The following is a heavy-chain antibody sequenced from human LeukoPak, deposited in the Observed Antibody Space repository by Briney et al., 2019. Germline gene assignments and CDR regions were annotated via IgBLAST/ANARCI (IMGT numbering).Heavy chain of an antibody. J-gene: IGHJ4*02. CDR3: AKATGYFL. D-gene: IGHD1-14*01. Sequence: GGSLRLSCAASGFTFSSYAMSWVRQAPGKGLEWVSTISNSGGTTYYADSVKGRFTISRDDSENTLYLQMNSLRAEDTAVYYCAKATGYFLWGQGNLVTVSS. CDR1: GFTFSSYA. CDR2: ISNSGGTT. V-gene: IGHV3-23*01.